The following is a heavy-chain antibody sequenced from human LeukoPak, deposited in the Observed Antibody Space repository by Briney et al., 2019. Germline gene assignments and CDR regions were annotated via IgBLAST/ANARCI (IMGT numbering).Heavy chain of an antibody. CDR2: ICDNGHT. D-gene: IGHD3-10*01. Sequence: SETLSLTCTFSGGSSSPAHWSWIRQPPGKGLEWIGVICDNGHTDYNPSLQSRVTISVDTSKRQFSLKLSSLAAADTAVYYCATGRDPYKTGHWGQGTLVTVSS. CDR1: GGSSSPAH. CDR3: ATGRDPYKTGH. J-gene: IGHJ4*02. V-gene: IGHV4-59*01.